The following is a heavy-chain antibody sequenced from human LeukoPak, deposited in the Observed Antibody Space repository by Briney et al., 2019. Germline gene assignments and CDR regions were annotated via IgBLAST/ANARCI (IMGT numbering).Heavy chain of an antibody. J-gene: IGHJ4*02. CDR2: IDYSGST. V-gene: IGHV4-59*01. D-gene: IGHD2-2*01. Sequence: TSETLSLTCTVSGGSISSYYWTWIRQPPGKRLEWIGYIDYSGSTNYNPSLKSRVTISLDTSKNQFSLTPNSVTAADTAVYYCSRGQYRHDYWGQGTLVTVSS. CDR1: GGSISSYY. CDR3: SRGQYRHDY.